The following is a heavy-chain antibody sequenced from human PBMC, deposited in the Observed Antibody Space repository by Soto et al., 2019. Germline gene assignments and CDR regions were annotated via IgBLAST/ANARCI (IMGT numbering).Heavy chain of an antibody. D-gene: IGHD4-4*01. CDR3: AWTYSNYGPFDP. CDR1: GYTFTGYY. V-gene: IGHV1-2*02. Sequence: QVQLVQSGAEVKKPGASVKVSCKASGYTFTGYYMHWVRQAPGQGLEWMGWINPNSGGTNYAQKFQGRVTITADESTSTAYMELSSLRSEDTAVYYCAWTYSNYGPFDPWSQGTLVTVSS. CDR2: INPNSGGT. J-gene: IGHJ5*02.